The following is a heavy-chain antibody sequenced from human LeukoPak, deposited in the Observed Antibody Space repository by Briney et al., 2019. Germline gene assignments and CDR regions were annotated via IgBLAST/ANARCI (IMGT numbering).Heavy chain of an antibody. V-gene: IGHV3-74*03. CDR1: GFTFGSYA. Sequence: QPGGSLRLSCAASGFTFGSYAMHWVRQAPGKGLVWVSGTNTDGSSTMYADSVKGRFTIARDNAKNTLYLQMNSLRAEDTAVYYCYGANAEHWGQGTLVTVSS. D-gene: IGHD4-23*01. J-gene: IGHJ1*01. CDR3: YGANAEH. CDR2: TNTDGSST.